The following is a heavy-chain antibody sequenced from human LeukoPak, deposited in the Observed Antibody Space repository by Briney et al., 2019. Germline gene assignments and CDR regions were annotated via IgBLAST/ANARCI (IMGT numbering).Heavy chain of an antibody. J-gene: IGHJ6*03. CDR2: IYSGRGT. Sequence: GGSLRLSCAASGFTVSSNYMSWVRQAPGKGLEWVSVIYSGRGTYYADSVKGRFTISRDNSKNTLYLQMNSVRAEDTAVYYCARVWYGSGSLYYYYYYMDVWGKGTTVTISS. V-gene: IGHV3-66*01. CDR1: GFTVSSNY. CDR3: ARVWYGSGSLYYYYYYMDV. D-gene: IGHD3-10*01.